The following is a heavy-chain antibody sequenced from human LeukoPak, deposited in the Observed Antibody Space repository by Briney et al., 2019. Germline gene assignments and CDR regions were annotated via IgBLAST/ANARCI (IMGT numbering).Heavy chain of an antibody. CDR1: GFTFSSYA. J-gene: IGHJ4*02. D-gene: IGHD5-18*01. CDR2: ISGSGASI. CDR3: AKGYNYGYDF. V-gene: IGHV3-23*01. Sequence: GGSLRLSCAASGFTFSSYAMSWVRQAPGKGLEWVSGISGSGASIYYADSVKGRFTISRDNSKNTLYLQMNSLRAEDTAVYYCAKGYNYGYDFWGQGTLVAVSS.